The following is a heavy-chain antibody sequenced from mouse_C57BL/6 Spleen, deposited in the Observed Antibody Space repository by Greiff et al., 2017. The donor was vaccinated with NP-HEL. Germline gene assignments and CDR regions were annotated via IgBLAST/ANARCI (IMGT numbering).Heavy chain of an antibody. D-gene: IGHD1-1*01. J-gene: IGHJ4*01. Sequence: VQLQQSGPELVKPGASVKISCKASGYAFSSSWMNWVKQRPGKGLEWIGRIYPGDGDTNYNGKFKGKATLTADKSSSTAYMQLSSLTSEDSAVYFCARDYYGISMDYWGQGTSVTVSS. CDR2: IYPGDGDT. CDR3: ARDYYGISMDY. CDR1: GYAFSSSW. V-gene: IGHV1-82*01.